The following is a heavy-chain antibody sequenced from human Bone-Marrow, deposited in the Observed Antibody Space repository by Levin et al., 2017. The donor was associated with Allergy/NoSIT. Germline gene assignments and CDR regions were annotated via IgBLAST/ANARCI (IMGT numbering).Heavy chain of an antibody. CDR3: ARKRAAPFSRGKTPPADYFDY. D-gene: IGHD6-6*01. CDR2: IYYSGST. CDR1: GGSISSSSYY. Sequence: SETLSLTCTVSGGSISSSSYYWGWIRQPPGKGLEWIGSIYYSGSTYYNPSLKSRVTISVDTSKNQFSLKLSSVTAADTAVYYCARKRAAPFSRGKTPPADYFDYWGQGTLVTVSS. V-gene: IGHV4-39*01. J-gene: IGHJ4*02.